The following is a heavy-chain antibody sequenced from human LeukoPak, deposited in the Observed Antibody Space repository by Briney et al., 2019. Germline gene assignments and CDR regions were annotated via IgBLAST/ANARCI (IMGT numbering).Heavy chain of an antibody. CDR1: GFTVTSFY. V-gene: IGHV3-53*01. J-gene: IGHJ3*02. CDR3: ARDLTPGAFDI. Sequence: GGSLRLSCAASGFTVTSFYMTWVRQAPGKGLEWVSVIYSGNNAYYADSVKGRFTISRDNSKSTLYLQMNSLRAEDTAVYYCARDLTPGAFDIWGRGTMVTVSS. D-gene: IGHD3-9*01. CDR2: IYSGNNA.